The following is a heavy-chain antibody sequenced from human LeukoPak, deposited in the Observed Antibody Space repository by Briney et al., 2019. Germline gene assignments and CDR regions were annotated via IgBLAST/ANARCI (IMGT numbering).Heavy chain of an antibody. CDR2: IYYSGST. Sequence: SETLSLTCTVSGGSISSYYWSWIRQPPGKGLEWIGYIYYSGSTNYNPSLKSRVTISVDTSKIQFSLKLSSVTAADTAVYYCARSIHYYDSSGYYYHDAFDIWGQGTMVTVSS. D-gene: IGHD3-22*01. CDR1: GGSISSYY. J-gene: IGHJ3*02. CDR3: ARSIHYYDSSGYYYHDAFDI. V-gene: IGHV4-59*08.